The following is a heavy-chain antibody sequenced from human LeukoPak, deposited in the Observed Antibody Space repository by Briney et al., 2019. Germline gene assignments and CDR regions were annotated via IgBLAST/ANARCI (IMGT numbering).Heavy chain of an antibody. V-gene: IGHV1-46*01. J-gene: IGHJ4*02. Sequence: ASVKVSCKASGYTFTTYSAHWVRQGPGQGLEWMGIINPNSGSTRYAQKFQGRVIMTRDTSASTLYMELSSLRSEDTAVYYCVCHPDLLRYLFDYWGQGTLVTVSS. CDR3: VCHPDLLRYLFDY. D-gene: IGHD3-9*01. CDR2: INPNSGST. CDR1: GYTFTTYS.